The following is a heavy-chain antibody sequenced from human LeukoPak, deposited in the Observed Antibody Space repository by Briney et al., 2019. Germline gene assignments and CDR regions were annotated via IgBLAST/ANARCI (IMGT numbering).Heavy chain of an antibody. Sequence: GGSLRLSCAASGFTFSSYAMSWVRQAPGKGLEWVSAISGSGGSTYYADSVKGRFTISRDNSKNTLYLQMNSLRAEDTAVYYCAKDRSGYSYGPGMDVWGQGTTVTVSS. CDR3: AKDRSGYSYGPGMDV. CDR1: GFTFSSYA. V-gene: IGHV3-23*01. J-gene: IGHJ6*02. D-gene: IGHD5-18*01. CDR2: ISGSGGST.